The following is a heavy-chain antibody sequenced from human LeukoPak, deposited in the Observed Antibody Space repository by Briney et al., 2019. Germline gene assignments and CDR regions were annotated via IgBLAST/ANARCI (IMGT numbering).Heavy chain of an antibody. Sequence: GRSLRLSCAASGFTFSSYAMHWVRQAPGKGLEWVAVISYDGSNKYYADSVKGRFTISRDNSKNTLYLQMNSLRAEDTAVYYCARESNTFGGPFDYWGQGTLVTVSS. V-gene: IGHV3-30-3*01. CDR2: ISYDGSNK. CDR1: GFTFSSYA. J-gene: IGHJ4*02. D-gene: IGHD3-16*01. CDR3: ARESNTFGGPFDY.